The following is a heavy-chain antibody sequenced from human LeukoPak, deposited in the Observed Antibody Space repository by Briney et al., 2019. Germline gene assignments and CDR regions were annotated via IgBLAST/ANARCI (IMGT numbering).Heavy chain of an antibody. D-gene: IGHD3-22*01. Sequence: SETLSLTCTVSGGSISSYYWSWIRQPAGKGLEWIGRIYTSGSTNYNPSLKSRVTMSVDTSKNQFSLKLSSVTAADTAVYYCARDRCYYDSSGEYYFDYWGQGTLVTVSS. J-gene: IGHJ4*02. CDR3: ARDRCYYDSSGEYYFDY. CDR2: IYTSGST. CDR1: GGSISSYY. V-gene: IGHV4-4*07.